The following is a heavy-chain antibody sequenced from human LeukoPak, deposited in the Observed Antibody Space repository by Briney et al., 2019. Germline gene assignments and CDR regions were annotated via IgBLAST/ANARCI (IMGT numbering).Heavy chain of an antibody. CDR3: ARVDSRTAQFDY. V-gene: IGHV3-66*01. J-gene: IGHJ4*02. CDR1: GFNVSSNY. Sequence: GGSLRLSCAVSGFNVSSNYLNWVRQAPGKWPEWVSVIYSGGSTYYADSVKGRLTISRDNSKNTLYLQMNSLRAEDTAVYHCARVDSRTAQFDYWGQGTLVTVSS. D-gene: IGHD6-13*01. CDR2: IYSGGST.